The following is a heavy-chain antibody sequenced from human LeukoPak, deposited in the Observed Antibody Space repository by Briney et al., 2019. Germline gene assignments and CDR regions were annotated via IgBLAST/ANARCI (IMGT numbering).Heavy chain of an antibody. Sequence: GRSLRLSCAASGFTFSNYGMHWVRQAPGKGLEWVALIWYDGSNKYYADSAKGRFTISRDNSKNTLYLQMNSLRAEDTAVYYCAKDRHASSYYFDYWGQGTLVTVSS. D-gene: IGHD2-2*01. J-gene: IGHJ4*02. CDR3: AKDRHASSYYFDY. V-gene: IGHV3-33*06. CDR1: GFTFSNYG. CDR2: IWYDGSNK.